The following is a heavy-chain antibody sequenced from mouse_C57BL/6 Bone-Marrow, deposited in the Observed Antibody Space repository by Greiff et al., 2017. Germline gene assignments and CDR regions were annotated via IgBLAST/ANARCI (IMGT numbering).Heavy chain of an antibody. CDR1: GYAFSSSW. V-gene: IGHV1-82*01. CDR2: IYPGDGDT. J-gene: IGHJ3*01. D-gene: IGHD1-1*01. Sequence: QVQLQQSGPELVKPGASVKISCKASGYAFSSSWMNWVKQRPGQGLEWIGRIYPGDGDTNYNGKFKGKATLTADKSSSTAYMQLSSLTSEDSAVYFCARTNYYGSSPWFAYWGQGTLVTVSA. CDR3: ARTNYYGSSPWFAY.